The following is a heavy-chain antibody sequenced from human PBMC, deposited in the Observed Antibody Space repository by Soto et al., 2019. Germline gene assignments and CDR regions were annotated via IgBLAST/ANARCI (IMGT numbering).Heavy chain of an antibody. CDR2: IYYSGST. J-gene: IGHJ5*02. CDR1: GGSISSGGYY. Sequence: SETLSLTCTVSGGSISSGGYYWSWIRRHPGKGLEWIGYIYYSGSTYYNPSLKSRVTISVDTSKNQFSLKLSSVTAADTAVYYCARRPYYYDSSGYSNWFDPWGQGTLVTVSS. CDR3: ARRPYYYDSSGYSNWFDP. V-gene: IGHV4-31*03. D-gene: IGHD3-22*01.